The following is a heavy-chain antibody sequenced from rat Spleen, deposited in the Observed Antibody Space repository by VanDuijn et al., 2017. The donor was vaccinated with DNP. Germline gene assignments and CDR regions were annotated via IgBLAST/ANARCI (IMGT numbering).Heavy chain of an antibody. CDR1: GYSITSNY. J-gene: IGHJ2*01. CDR3: ARWSRYFDY. CDR2: ISYSGYT. V-gene: IGHV3-1*01. Sequence: EVQFQESGPGLVKSSQSLSLTCSVTGYSITSNYWAWIRKLPGNKMEWMGYISYSGYTGYNPSLKRRFSITRYTSKNQFFLQLNSVTTEDTATYYCARWSRYFDYWGQGVMVTVSS.